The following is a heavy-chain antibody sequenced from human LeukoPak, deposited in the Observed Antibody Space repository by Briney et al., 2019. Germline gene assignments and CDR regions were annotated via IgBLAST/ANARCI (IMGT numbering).Heavy chain of an antibody. CDR1: GGSISSGDYY. CDR2: IYYSGST. D-gene: IGHD4-11*01. V-gene: IGHV4-30-4*08. J-gene: IGHJ4*02. Sequence: PSQTLSLTCTVSGGSISSGDYYWRWLRQPPGTGLEWLGYIYYSGSTYYNPSLKSRVTISVDTSKNQFSLKLSSVTAADTAVYYCASWTTVSLNFDYWGQGTLVTVSS. CDR3: ASWTTVSLNFDY.